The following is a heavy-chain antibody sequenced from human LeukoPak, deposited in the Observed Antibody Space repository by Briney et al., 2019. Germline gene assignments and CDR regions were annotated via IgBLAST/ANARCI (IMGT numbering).Heavy chain of an antibody. CDR2: INTNTGNP. J-gene: IGHJ5*02. D-gene: IGHD3-9*01. CDR1: GYTFTSYA. V-gene: IGHV7-4-1*02. Sequence: ASVKVSCKASGYTFTSYAMNWVRQAPGQGLEWMGWINTNTGNPTYAQGFTGRFVFSLDTSVSTAYLQISSLKAEDTAVYYCAREQSTPLRYFDWLFLNWFDPWGQGTLVTVSS. CDR3: AREQSTPLRYFDWLFLNWFDP.